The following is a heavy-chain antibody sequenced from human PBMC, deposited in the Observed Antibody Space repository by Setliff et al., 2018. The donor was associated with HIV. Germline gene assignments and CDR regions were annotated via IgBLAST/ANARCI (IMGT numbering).Heavy chain of an antibody. J-gene: IGHJ6*04. Sequence: SVKVSCKASGGRFRSFGFSWIRRAPGQGLEWMGGIIPIFGKVEYAQRFQDRVKITADESTSTAYMEMSSLTSEDTAIYYCARSDSGWPHYQYHHTDVWGKGTTVTVSS. V-gene: IGHV1-69*13. CDR1: GGRFRSFG. CDR2: IIPIFGKV. CDR3: ARSDSGWPHYQYHHTDV. D-gene: IGHD6-19*01.